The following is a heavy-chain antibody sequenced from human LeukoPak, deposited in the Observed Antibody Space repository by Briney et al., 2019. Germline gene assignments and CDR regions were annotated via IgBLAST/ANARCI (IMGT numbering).Heavy chain of an antibody. D-gene: IGHD3-22*01. V-gene: IGHV4-59*01. J-gene: IGHJ4*02. CDR3: ARGREYYYDSSDFDY. Sequence: SETLSLTRTVSGGSISSYYWSWIRQPPGKGLEWIGYIYYSGSTNYNPSLKSRVTISVDTSKNQFSLKLSSVTAADTAVYYCARGREYYYDSSDFDYWGQGTLVTVSS. CDR1: GGSISSYY. CDR2: IYYSGST.